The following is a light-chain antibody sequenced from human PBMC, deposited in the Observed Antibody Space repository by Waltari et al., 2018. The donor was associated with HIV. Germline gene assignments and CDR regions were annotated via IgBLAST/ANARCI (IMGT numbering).Light chain of an antibody. CDR2: RKS. CDR1: NSNIATNT. V-gene: IGLV1-44*01. Sequence: QSVLTQPPSASGTPGQRVTISCSGSNSNIATNTVNWYQQLPGTAPKLRIYRKSGRTLGVPDRFSCSKSGTSASLAISGLQSEDEADYYCAAWDDSLNAVFGGGTKLTVL. J-gene: IGLJ2*01. CDR3: AAWDDSLNAV.